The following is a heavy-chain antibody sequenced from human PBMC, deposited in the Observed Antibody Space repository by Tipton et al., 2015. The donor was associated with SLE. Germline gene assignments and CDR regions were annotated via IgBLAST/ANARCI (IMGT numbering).Heavy chain of an antibody. CDR2: MSSSGAT. J-gene: IGHJ3*02. CDR1: GASLTTSVFY. CDR3: ATSFIYSDWGAFHI. Sequence: TLSLTCTVSGASLTTSVFYWGWIRQPPGKGLEWLGSMSSSGATHSNPSLKSRVTLSVDTSKNHFSLALISVTAADTAVYYCATSFIYSDWGAFHIWGQGTMVTVSS. D-gene: IGHD4-11*01. V-gene: IGHV4-39*02.